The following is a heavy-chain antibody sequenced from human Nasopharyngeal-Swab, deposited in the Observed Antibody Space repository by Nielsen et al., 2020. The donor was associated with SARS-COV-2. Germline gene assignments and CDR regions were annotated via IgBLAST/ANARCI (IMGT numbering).Heavy chain of an antibody. CDR3: ASLSGSSWFFDY. D-gene: IGHD6-13*01. V-gene: IGHV3-7*01. Sequence: GASLKISCAASGFTFSSYWMSWVRQAPGKGLEWVANIKQDGSEKYYVDSVKGRFTISRDNAKNSLYLQMNSLRAEDTAVYYCASLSGSSWFFDYWGQGTLVTVSS. CDR1: GFTFSSYW. J-gene: IGHJ4*02. CDR2: IKQDGSEK.